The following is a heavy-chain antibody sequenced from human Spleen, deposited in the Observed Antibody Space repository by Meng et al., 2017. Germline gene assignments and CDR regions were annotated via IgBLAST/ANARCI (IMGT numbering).Heavy chain of an antibody. Sequence: VQLQQWGAGLLKPSETLSLTCVVSGGSFSDYYWSWLRQPPGKGLEWIGEINHSGSTNYNPSLESRATISVDTSQNNLSLKLSSVTAADSAVYYCARGPTTMAHDFDYWGQGTLVTVSS. CDR3: ARGPTTMAHDFDY. J-gene: IGHJ4*02. V-gene: IGHV4-34*01. D-gene: IGHD4-11*01. CDR1: GGSFSDYY. CDR2: INHSGST.